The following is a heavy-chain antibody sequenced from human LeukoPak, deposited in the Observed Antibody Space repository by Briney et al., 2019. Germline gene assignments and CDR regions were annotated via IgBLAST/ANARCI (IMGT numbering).Heavy chain of an antibody. CDR3: ARAYYYDSSGYSEDAFDI. Sequence: GESLRISCKGSGSSFTSYWISWVRQMPGKGLEWMGRIDPSDSYTNYSPSFQGHVTISADKSISTAYLQWSSLKASDTAMYYCARAYYYDSSGYSEDAFDIWGQGTMVTVSS. D-gene: IGHD3-22*01. V-gene: IGHV5-10-1*01. CDR2: IDPSDSYT. CDR1: GSSFTSYW. J-gene: IGHJ3*02.